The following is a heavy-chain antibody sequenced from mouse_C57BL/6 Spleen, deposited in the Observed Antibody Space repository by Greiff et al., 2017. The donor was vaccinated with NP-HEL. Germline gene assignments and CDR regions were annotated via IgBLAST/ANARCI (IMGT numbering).Heavy chain of an antibody. CDR2: ISSGSSTI. CDR3: APYGSSLSYYAMDY. D-gene: IGHD1-1*01. J-gene: IGHJ4*01. CDR1: GFTFSDYG. Sequence: EVKLVESGGGLVKPGGSLKLSCAASGFTFSDYGMHWVRQAPEKGLEWVAYISSGSSTIYYADTVKGRFTISRDNAKNTLFLQMTSLRSEDTAMYYCAPYGSSLSYYAMDYWGQGTSVTVSS. V-gene: IGHV5-17*01.